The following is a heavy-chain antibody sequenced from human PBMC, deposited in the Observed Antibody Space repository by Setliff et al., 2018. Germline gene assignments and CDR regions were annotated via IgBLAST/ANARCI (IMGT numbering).Heavy chain of an antibody. Sequence: SSETLSLTCTVSGGSISSSSYYWGWIRQPPGKGLEWIGSIYYSGSTYYNPSLKSRVTISVDTSKNQFSLKLSSVTAADTAVYYCASTPDGDLYYNFWSGYYLTLDYWGQGTLVTSPQ. CDR3: ASTPDGDLYYNFWSGYYLTLDY. V-gene: IGHV4-39*07. J-gene: IGHJ4*02. CDR1: GGSISSSSYY. D-gene: IGHD3-3*01. CDR2: IYYSGST.